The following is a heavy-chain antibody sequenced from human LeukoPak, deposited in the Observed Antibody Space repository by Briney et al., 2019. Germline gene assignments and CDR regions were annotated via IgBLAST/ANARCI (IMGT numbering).Heavy chain of an antibody. CDR3: ARAGYDFWSGYQGYYYMDV. D-gene: IGHD3-3*01. Sequence: ASVKVSCKASGYTFTSYYMHWVRQAPGQGLEWMGIINPSGGSTSYAQKFQGRVTMTRDMSTSTVYMELSSLRSEDTAVYYCARAGYDFWSGYQGYYYMDVWGKGTTVTVSS. CDR1: GYTFTSYY. CDR2: INPSGGST. J-gene: IGHJ6*03. V-gene: IGHV1-46*01.